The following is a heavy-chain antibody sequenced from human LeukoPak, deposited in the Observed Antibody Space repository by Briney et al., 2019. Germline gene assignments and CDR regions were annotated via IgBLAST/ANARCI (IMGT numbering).Heavy chain of an antibody. Sequence: ASVKVSCKASGYTFSNFGISWVRQAPGQGLEWMGWISAYNGNTNYAQKLQGRVTMTTDTSTSTAYMELRSLRSDDTAVYYCASRDYGDYDSAFDIWGQGTMVTVSS. CDR1: GYTFSNFG. V-gene: IGHV1-18*01. CDR3: ASRDYGDYDSAFDI. CDR2: ISAYNGNT. J-gene: IGHJ3*02. D-gene: IGHD4-17*01.